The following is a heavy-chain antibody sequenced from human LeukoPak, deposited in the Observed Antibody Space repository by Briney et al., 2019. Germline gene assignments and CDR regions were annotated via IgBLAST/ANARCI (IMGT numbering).Heavy chain of an antibody. CDR3: AKAASSSWPSYYYGMDV. V-gene: IGHV3-23*01. Sequence: GGSLRLSCAASGFTFSSYAMSWVRQAPRKGLEWVSTIMIGGDGKHHADSVKGRFTISKDNSKNTVYLQMSSLRVDDTAVYYCAKAASSSWPSYYYGMDVWGQGTTVTVSS. CDR2: IMIGGDGK. D-gene: IGHD6-13*01. J-gene: IGHJ6*02. CDR1: GFTFSSYA.